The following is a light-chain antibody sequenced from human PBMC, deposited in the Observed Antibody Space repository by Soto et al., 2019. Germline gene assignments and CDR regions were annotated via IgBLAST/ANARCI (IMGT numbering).Light chain of an antibody. V-gene: IGKV1-9*01. CDR2: AAS. CDR1: QDISSY. J-gene: IGKJ4*01. CDR3: QQLKSYPLS. Sequence: DIQLTQSPSFLSASVGDRVTITCRTRQDISSYLAWYQQKPGKAPQLLISAASTLQSGVPSRFSGSGSGTEFTLTISSRQPEDFATYYCQQLKSYPLSFGGGTKVEI.